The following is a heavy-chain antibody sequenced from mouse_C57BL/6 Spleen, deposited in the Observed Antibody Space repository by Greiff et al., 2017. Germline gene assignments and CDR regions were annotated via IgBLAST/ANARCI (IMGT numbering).Heavy chain of an antibody. CDR3: ARDMYGADYYAMDY. CDR1: GFTFSSYA. Sequence: EVQRVESGGGLVKPGGSLKLSCAASGFTFSSYAMSWVRQTPEKRLEWVATISDGGSYTYYPDNVKGRFTISRDNAKNNLYLQMSHLKSEDTAMYYCARDMYGADYYAMDYWGQGTSVTVSS. J-gene: IGHJ4*01. V-gene: IGHV5-4*01. CDR2: ISDGGSYT. D-gene: IGHD1-1*01.